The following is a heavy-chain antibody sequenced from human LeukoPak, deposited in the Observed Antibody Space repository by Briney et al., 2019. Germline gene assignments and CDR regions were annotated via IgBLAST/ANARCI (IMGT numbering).Heavy chain of an antibody. Sequence: SETLSLTCTVSGGSISSYYWGWIRQPPGKGLGWIGYIYYSGSTNYNPSLKSRVTISVDTSKNQFSLKLSSVTAADTAVYYCARHHGVRYYYYGMDVWGQGTTVTVSS. CDR3: ARHHGVRYYYYGMDV. CDR1: GGSISSYY. V-gene: IGHV4-59*08. J-gene: IGHJ6*02. D-gene: IGHD2-8*01. CDR2: IYYSGST.